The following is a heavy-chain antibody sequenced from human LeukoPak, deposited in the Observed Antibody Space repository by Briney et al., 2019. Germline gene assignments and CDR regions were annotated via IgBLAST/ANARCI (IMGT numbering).Heavy chain of an antibody. D-gene: IGHD4-11*01. CDR2: ISYDGSNK. CDR1: GFTFSSYA. V-gene: IGHV3-30-3*01. J-gene: IGHJ4*02. Sequence: GRSLRLSCAASGFTFSSYAMHWVRQAPGKGLEWVAVISYDGSNKYYADSVKGRFTISRDNSKNTLYLQMNSLRAEDTAVYYCARDSGMTTPDYWGQGTLVTVSS. CDR3: ARDSGMTTPDY.